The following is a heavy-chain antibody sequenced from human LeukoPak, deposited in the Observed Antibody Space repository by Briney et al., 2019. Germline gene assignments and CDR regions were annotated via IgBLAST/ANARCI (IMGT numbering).Heavy chain of an antibody. D-gene: IGHD5-24*01. CDR3: AREDGDAFDI. Sequence: PGGSLRLSCIASGFTFSSYEMDWVRRALGKGPEWVSYIGSSGGSRYYADSVKGRFTTSRDNAKNSLYLQMNSLRAEDTAVYYCAREDGDAFDIWGQGTMVTVSS. CDR1: GFTFSSYE. CDR2: IGSSGGSR. J-gene: IGHJ3*02. V-gene: IGHV3-48*03.